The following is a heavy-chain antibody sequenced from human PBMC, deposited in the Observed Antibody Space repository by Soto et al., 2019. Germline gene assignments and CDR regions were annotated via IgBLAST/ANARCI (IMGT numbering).Heavy chain of an antibody. Sequence: QVQLQESGPGLVKPSETLSLTCTVSGGSISSYYWSWIRQPPGKGLEWIGYIYYSGSTNYNPSLKSRLTISVDTSKNQFSLNLSFVTAGDTAVYYCARCIRDNWLPFDYWGQGTLVTVSS. CDR2: IYYSGST. CDR3: ARCIRDNWLPFDY. J-gene: IGHJ4*02. CDR1: GGSISSYY. V-gene: IGHV4-59*01. D-gene: IGHD1-20*01.